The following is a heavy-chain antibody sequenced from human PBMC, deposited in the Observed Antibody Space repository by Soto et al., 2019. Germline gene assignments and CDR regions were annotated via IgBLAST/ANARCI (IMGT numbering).Heavy chain of an antibody. CDR3: ARRQSSSWYGL. CDR2: IYYSGST. V-gene: IGHV4-39*01. Sequence: PSETLSLTCTVSGGSISGSSYYWGWIRQPPGKGLEWIGSIYYSGSTYYNPSLKSRVTISVDTSKNQFSLKLSSVTAADTAVYYCARRQSSSWYGLWGQGTLVTVSS. J-gene: IGHJ4*02. CDR1: GGSISGSSYY. D-gene: IGHD6-13*01.